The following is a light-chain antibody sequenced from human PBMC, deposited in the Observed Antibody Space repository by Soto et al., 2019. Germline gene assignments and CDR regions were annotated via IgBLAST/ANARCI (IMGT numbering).Light chain of an antibody. CDR2: WAS. J-gene: IGKJ2*01. V-gene: IGKV4-1*01. Sequence: DIVMTQSPDSLAVSLGERATINCKSSQSVLYSSNNRNHLAWYQQKPGQPPKLLFYWASTRESGVPDRFSGSGSGTDFTLTISSLQVEDVAVYYCQQHFSPPFTFGQGTHLEIK. CDR1: QSVLYSSNNRNH. CDR3: QQHFSPPFT.